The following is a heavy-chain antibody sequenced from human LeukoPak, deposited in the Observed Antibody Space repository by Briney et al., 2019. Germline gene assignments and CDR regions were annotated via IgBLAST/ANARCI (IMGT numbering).Heavy chain of an antibody. CDR1: DFTFISYW. Sequence: GGSLRLSCAASDFTFISYWMTWVRQAPGKGLEWVANIKQDGSEKYYVDSVKGRFTISRDNAKNSLYLQMKSLRAEDTAVYYCARAHNWKYGTFDYWGQGTLVTVSS. CDR3: ARAHNWKYGTFDY. V-gene: IGHV3-7*01. CDR2: IKQDGSEK. J-gene: IGHJ4*02. D-gene: IGHD1-7*01.